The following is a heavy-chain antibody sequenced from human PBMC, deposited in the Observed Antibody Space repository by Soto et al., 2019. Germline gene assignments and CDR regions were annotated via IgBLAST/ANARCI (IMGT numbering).Heavy chain of an antibody. V-gene: IGHV3-23*01. J-gene: IGHJ4*02. CDR2: ISGSGGST. CDR3: AKDLSPYYYDSSGYYGAPLEVLEFDY. CDR1: GFTFSSYA. Sequence: GGSLRLSCAASGFTFSSYAMSWVRQAPGKGLEWVSAISGSGGSTYYADSVKGRFTISRDNSKNTLYLQMNSLRAEDTAVYYGAKDLSPYYYDSSGYYGAPLEVLEFDYWGQGTLVTVSS. D-gene: IGHD3-22*01.